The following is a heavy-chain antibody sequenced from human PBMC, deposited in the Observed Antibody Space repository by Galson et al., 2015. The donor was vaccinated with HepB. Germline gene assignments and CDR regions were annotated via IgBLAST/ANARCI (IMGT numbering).Heavy chain of an antibody. Sequence: CAISGDSVSSNSAAWNWIRQSPSRGLEWLGRTYYRSKWYNDYAVSVKSRITINPDTSRDQFSLQLNSVTPEDTAVYYCAREQRTYYYGSGNPTFDYWGQGTLVTVSS. CDR1: GDSVSSNSAA. CDR3: AREQRTYYYGSGNPTFDY. D-gene: IGHD3-10*01. V-gene: IGHV6-1*01. J-gene: IGHJ4*02. CDR2: TYYRSKWYN.